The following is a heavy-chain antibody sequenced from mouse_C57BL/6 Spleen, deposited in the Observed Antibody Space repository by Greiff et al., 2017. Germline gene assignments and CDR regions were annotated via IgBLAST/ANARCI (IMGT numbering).Heavy chain of an antibody. D-gene: IGHD1-1*01. CDR1: GYAFSSYW. CDR3: ARKDYGSSYGFAY. V-gene: IGHV1-80*01. J-gene: IGHJ3*01. Sequence: VKVVESGAELVKPGASVKISCKASGYAFSSYWMNWVKQRPGKGLEWIGQLYPGDGDTNYNGKFKGKATLTADKSSSTAYMQLSSLTSEDSAVYFCARKDYGSSYGFAYWGQGTLVTVSA. CDR2: LYPGDGDT.